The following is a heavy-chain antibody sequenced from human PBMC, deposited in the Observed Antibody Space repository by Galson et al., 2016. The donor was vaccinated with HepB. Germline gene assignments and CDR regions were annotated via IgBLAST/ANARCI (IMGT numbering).Heavy chain of an antibody. CDR2: SRYSGTV. D-gene: IGHD3-3*01. V-gene: IGHV3-48*03. CDR3: VRGTGKSWYAYKRSYYYTMDV. J-gene: IGHJ6*02. Sequence: SLRLSCAVSGFSLSNYEMNWVRQAPGKGLGWLSYSRYSGTVYYAESVKGRFTISRDNAENSLHLQMNNVRADDTAVYYRVRGTGKSWYAYKRSYYYTMDVWGRGTTVIVSS. CDR1: GFSLSNYE.